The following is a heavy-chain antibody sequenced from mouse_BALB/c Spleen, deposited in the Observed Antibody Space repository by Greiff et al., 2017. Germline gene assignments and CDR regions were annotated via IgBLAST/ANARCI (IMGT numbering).Heavy chain of an antibody. CDR1: GFTFSSYA. CDR2: ISSGGST. J-gene: IGHJ4*01. Sequence: DVKLVESGGGLVKPGGSLKLSCAASGFTFSSYAMSWVRQTPEKRLEWVASISSGGSTYYPDSVKGRFTISRDNARNILYLQMSSLRSEDTAMYYCARGGYYEAMDYWGQGTSVTVSS. D-gene: IGHD1-1*01. V-gene: IGHV5-6-5*01. CDR3: ARGGYYEAMDY.